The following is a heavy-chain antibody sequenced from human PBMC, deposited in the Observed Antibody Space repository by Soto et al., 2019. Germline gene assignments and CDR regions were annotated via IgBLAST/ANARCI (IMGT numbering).Heavy chain of an antibody. CDR2: IIPISGTA. J-gene: IGHJ6*02. D-gene: IGHD5-12*01. V-gene: IGHV1-69*13. CDR3: ARDSPSHSGYDPYYYYGMDV. Sequence: SVKVSCKASGGTFSSYAISWVRQAPGQGLEWMGWIIPISGTANYAQKFQGRVTITADESTSTAYMELSSLRSEDTAVYYCARDSPSHSGYDPYYYYGMDVWGQGTTVTVSS. CDR1: GGTFSSYA.